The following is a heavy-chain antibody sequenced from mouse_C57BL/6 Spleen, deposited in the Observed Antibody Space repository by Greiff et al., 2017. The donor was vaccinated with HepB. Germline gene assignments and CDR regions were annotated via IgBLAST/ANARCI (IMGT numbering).Heavy chain of an antibody. J-gene: IGHJ2*01. CDR1: GYTFTDYE. CDR2: IDPETGGT. CDR3: TRGGFIH. D-gene: IGHD1-1*01. V-gene: IGHV1-15*01. Sequence: VKLMESGAELVRPGASVTLSCKASGYTFTDYEMHWVKQTPVHGLEWIGAIDPETGGTAYNQKFKGKAILTADKSSSTAYMELRSLTSEDSAVYYCTRGGFIHWGQGTTLTVSS.